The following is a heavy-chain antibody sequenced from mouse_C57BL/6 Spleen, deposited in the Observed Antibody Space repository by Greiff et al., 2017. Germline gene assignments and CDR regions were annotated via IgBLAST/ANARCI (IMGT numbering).Heavy chain of an antibody. CDR2: INPNYGAT. Sequence: VQLQQSGPELVKPGASVKISCKASGYSFTDYSMNWVKQSHGNSLEWIGVINPNYGATSYNQKFKGKATLTVDKSSSTAYMQLNSLTSEDSAVYYCARGLLLGWYFDVWGTGTTVTVSS. CDR1: GYSFTDYS. J-gene: IGHJ1*03. D-gene: IGHD1-1*01. CDR3: ARGLLLGWYFDV. V-gene: IGHV1-39*01.